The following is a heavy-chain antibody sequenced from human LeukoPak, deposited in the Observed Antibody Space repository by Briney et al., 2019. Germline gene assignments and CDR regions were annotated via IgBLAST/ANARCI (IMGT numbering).Heavy chain of an antibody. CDR3: ARGGFLTSGYLDS. Sequence: ASVKVSCKASGYTFTGYFMHWVRQAPGQGLEWMGWINPNSGDTNYAQKFQGRVTMTRDMSISTAYMELSRLRSEDTAIYFCARGGFLTSGYLDSWGQGTLITVS. CDR2: INPNSGDT. J-gene: IGHJ4*02. V-gene: IGHV1-2*02. D-gene: IGHD6-25*01. CDR1: GYTFTGYF.